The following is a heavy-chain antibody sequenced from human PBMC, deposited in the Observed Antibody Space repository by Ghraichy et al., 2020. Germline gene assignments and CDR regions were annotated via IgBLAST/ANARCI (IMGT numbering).Heavy chain of an antibody. CDR3: ARRYCSSTSACLLEY. J-gene: IGHJ4*02. CDR2: IIPIFGTA. D-gene: IGHD2-2*01. Sequence: SVKVSCKASGGTFSSYAISWVRQAPGQGLEWMGGIIPIFGTANYAQKFQGRVTITADESTSTAYMELSSLRSEDTAVYYCARRYCSSTSACLLEYWGQGTLVTVSS. CDR1: GGTFSSYA. V-gene: IGHV1-69*13.